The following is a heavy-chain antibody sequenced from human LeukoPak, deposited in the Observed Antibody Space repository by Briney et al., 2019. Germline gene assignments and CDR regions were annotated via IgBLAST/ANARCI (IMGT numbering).Heavy chain of an antibody. J-gene: IGHJ4*02. CDR3: ARGGNDFWSGYPKGPFDY. V-gene: IGHV3-11*06. CDR1: GFTFSDYY. CDR2: ISSSSSYI. Sequence: PGGSLRLSCAASGFTFSDYYMSWIRQAPGKGLEWVSYISSSSSYIYYADSVKGRFTISRDNAKNSLYLQMNSLRAEDTAVYYCARGGNDFWSGYPKGPFDYWGQGTLVTVSS. D-gene: IGHD3-3*01.